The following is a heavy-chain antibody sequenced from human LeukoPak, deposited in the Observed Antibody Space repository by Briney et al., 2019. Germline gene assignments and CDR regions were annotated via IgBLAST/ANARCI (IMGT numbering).Heavy chain of an antibody. Sequence: SETLSLTCTVSGGSISSNTYYWDWIRQPPGKGLEGIGNIFYSGSTYYNPSLKSRVTISVDTSSNQFSLKLTSVTAADTAVYYCARRGVYSGSWFDYWGQGTLVTVSS. D-gene: IGHD6-13*01. CDR1: GGSISSNTYY. J-gene: IGHJ4*02. CDR3: ARRGVYSGSWFDY. CDR2: IFYSGST. V-gene: IGHV4-39*01.